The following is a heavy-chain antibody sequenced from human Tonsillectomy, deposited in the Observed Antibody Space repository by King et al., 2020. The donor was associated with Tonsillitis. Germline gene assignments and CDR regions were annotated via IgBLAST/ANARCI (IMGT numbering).Heavy chain of an antibody. CDR3: AREGGGNSDYVDY. V-gene: IGHV3-30-3*01. Sequence: VQLVESGGGVVQPGGSLRLSFAASGFTFSSYALHWVRQAPGKGLEWVAVIAFDGVNKYYADSVKGRFTFSRDNSKNTLYLQMNSLRADDTAVYYCAREGGGNSDYVDYWGQGTLVTVSS. D-gene: IGHD4-23*01. J-gene: IGHJ4*02. CDR1: GFTFSSYA. CDR2: IAFDGVNK.